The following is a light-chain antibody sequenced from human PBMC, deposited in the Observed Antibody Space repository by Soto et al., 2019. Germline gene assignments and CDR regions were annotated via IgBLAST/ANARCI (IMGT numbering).Light chain of an antibody. CDR3: SSNAGTNNLRV. CDR2: EVT. Sequence: QSALTQPPSASGSPGHSVTISCTGTSSDLGNYVSWYQQHPGRAPKLMIYEVTKRPSGVPDRFSGSKSGNTASLTVSGLQTEDEADYYCSSNAGTNNLRVFGGGTKLTVL. J-gene: IGLJ3*02. V-gene: IGLV2-8*01. CDR1: SSDLGNY.